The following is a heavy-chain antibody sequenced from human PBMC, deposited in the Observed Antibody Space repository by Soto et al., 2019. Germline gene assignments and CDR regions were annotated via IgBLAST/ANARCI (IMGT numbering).Heavy chain of an antibody. CDR1: GYTFTSYD. D-gene: IGHD1-1*01. CDR3: ARGRYGDY. Sequence: GASVKVSCKASGYTFTSYDTNWVRQATGQGLEWMGWMHPDSGNTGYAQKFQGRVTMTRDTSTSAAYMELRSLRSDDTAVYYCARGRYGDYWGQGALVTVSS. J-gene: IGHJ4*02. V-gene: IGHV1-8*01. CDR2: MHPDSGNT.